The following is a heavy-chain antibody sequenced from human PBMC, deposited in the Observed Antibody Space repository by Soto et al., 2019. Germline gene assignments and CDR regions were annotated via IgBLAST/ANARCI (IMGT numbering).Heavy chain of an antibody. J-gene: IGHJ6*02. Sequence: QVQLVQSGAEVKKPGASVKVSCKASGYTFTGYSIHWVRQAPGQRLEWMGWIDAANGNTKYSRRFQGRVSITSDTSASTACMELSGLRPEDTAVYYCGRSVVGATGEILYNAMDVGGQGTTVTVSS. CDR2: IDAANGNT. V-gene: IGHV1-3*01. D-gene: IGHD1-26*01. CDR3: GRSVVGATGEILYNAMDV. CDR1: GYTFTGYS.